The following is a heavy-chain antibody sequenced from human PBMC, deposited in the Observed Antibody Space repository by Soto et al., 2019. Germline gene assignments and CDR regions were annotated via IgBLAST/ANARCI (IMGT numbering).Heavy chain of an antibody. CDR3: ASAVDYDFWSGTTHYGMDV. V-gene: IGHV3-74*01. J-gene: IGHJ6*02. Sequence: LRLSCAASGLTFSNYWMHWVRQAPGQGLVWVSRISNDGTIIDYADSVKGRFTVSRDNAKNTQSLQMDSLRSEDTAVYFCASAVDYDFWSGTTHYGMDVWGQGTTVTVSS. D-gene: IGHD3-3*01. CDR1: GLTFSNYW. CDR2: ISNDGTII.